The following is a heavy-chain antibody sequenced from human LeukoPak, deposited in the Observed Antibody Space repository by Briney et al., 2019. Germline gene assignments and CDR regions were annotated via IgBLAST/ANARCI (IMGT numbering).Heavy chain of an antibody. D-gene: IGHD6-13*01. CDR1: GFTFSSYG. CDR2: IWYDGSNK. Sequence: GRSLRLSCAAPGFTFSSYGMPWVRQAPGKGLEWVAVIWYDGSNKYYADSVKGRFTISRDNSKNTLHLQMNSLRAEDTAVYYCARSGIAAAGADYYYYGMDVWGQGTTVTVSS. V-gene: IGHV3-33*01. CDR3: ARSGIAAAGADYYYYGMDV. J-gene: IGHJ6*02.